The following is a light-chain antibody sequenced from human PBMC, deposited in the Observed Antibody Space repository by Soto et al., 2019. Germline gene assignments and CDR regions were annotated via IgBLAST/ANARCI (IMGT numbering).Light chain of an antibody. CDR2: QAS. V-gene: IGKV1-5*03. Sequence: DIQMTPSPSTPSGSLRDILTITRRASQTISSWLACYQPKPGKAPKLLIYQASHLKSGVPSRFSGSGSGTEFTLTIRSLQPDDFVTYYCQHYNSYSEAFGQGTQVDI. J-gene: IGKJ1*01. CDR1: QTISSW. CDR3: QHYNSYSEA.